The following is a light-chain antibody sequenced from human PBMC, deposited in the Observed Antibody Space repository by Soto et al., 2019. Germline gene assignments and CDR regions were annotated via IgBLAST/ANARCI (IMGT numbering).Light chain of an antibody. Sequence: NFMLTQPHSVSEYPGTTVTISCTGSGGRVASNYVQWLQPRPGRAPTTVIYEDNKRPSGVPDGFFGSIDSSSNSASLTISGLKTEDEADYYCQSYGDNNQVFGGGTKLTAL. CDR1: GGRVASNY. J-gene: IGLJ3*02. V-gene: IGLV6-57*02. CDR3: QSYGDNNQV. CDR2: EDN.